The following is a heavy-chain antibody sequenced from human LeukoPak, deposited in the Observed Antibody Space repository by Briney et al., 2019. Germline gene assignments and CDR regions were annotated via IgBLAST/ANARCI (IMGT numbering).Heavy chain of an antibody. Sequence: PGGPLTLSCAASGFPFYSYAMSWVRQATEKGLEGVATLSGSGGGTYYADSVKGRFTISRDHSKNTLYLQMDSLRAEDTAVYYCAKDLGRYRNNYFDYWGQGTLVTVSS. D-gene: IGHD1-26*01. CDR1: GFPFYSYA. CDR3: AKDLGRYRNNYFDY. J-gene: IGHJ4*02. V-gene: IGHV3-23*01. CDR2: LSGSGGGT.